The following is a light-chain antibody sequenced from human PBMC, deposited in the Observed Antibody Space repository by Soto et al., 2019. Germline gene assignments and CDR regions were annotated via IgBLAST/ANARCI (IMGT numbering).Light chain of an antibody. CDR1: QSVSSN. CDR2: GAS. J-gene: IGKJ1*01. V-gene: IGKV3-15*01. CDR3: QQSYNSPQT. Sequence: EIVMTQSQATLSVSPGERATLSCRASQSVSSNLAWYQQKPGQAPRLLIYGASTRATGIPARFSGSGSGTDFTLTISSLQPEDFATYSCQQSYNSPQTFGRGTMVDIK.